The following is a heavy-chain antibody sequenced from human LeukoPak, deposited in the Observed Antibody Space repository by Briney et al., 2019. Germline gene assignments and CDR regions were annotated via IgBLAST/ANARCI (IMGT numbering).Heavy chain of an antibody. Sequence: SVKVSCKASGGTFSSYAISWVRQAPGQGLEWMGRIIPIFGTANYAQKFQGRVTITTDESTSTAYMELSSLRSEDTAVYYCARDRITGSGFDYWGQGTLVTVSS. CDR1: GGTFSSYA. V-gene: IGHV1-69*05. CDR2: IIPIFGTA. J-gene: IGHJ4*02. D-gene: IGHD1-20*01. CDR3: ARDRITGSGFDY.